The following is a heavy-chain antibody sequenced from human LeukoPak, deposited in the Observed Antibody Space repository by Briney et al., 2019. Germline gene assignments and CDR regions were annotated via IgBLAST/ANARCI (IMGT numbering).Heavy chain of an antibody. Sequence: GGSLRLSCAASGFTFSTFAMIWVRQPPGKGLEWVSSIFPSGGEIHYADSVRGRFTISRDNFKSTLSLQMNSLRAEDTAIYYCATYRQVLLPFESWGQGTLVTVSS. CDR2: IFPSGGEI. D-gene: IGHD2-8*02. V-gene: IGHV3-23*01. J-gene: IGHJ4*02. CDR1: GFTFSTFA. CDR3: ATYRQVLLPFES.